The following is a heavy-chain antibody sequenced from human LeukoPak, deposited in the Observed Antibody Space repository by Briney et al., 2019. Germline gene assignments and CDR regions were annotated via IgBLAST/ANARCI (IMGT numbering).Heavy chain of an antibody. CDR2: ISYDVSNK. CDR1: GFTFSSYG. D-gene: IGHD1-26*01. V-gene: IGHV3-30*18. J-gene: IGHJ4*02. CDR3: AKDGSGSPPYYFDY. Sequence: GGSLRLSCAASGFTFSSYGMHWVRQAPGKGLEWVAVISYDVSNKYYADSVKGRFTISRDNSKNTLYLQMNSLRAEDTAVYYCAKDGSGSPPYYFDYWGQGTLVTVSS.